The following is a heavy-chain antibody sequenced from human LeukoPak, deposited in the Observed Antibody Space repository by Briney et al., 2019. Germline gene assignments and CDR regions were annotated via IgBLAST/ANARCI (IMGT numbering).Heavy chain of an antibody. CDR3: ARRIAVAGTALDY. CDR1: GFTFDDYA. D-gene: IGHD6-19*01. V-gene: IGHV3-9*01. Sequence: GRSLRLSCAASGFTFDDYAMHWVRQAPGKGLEWVSGISWNSGSIAYADSVKGRSTISRDNAKNSLYLQMNSLRAEDTALYYCARRIAVAGTALDYWGQGTLVTVSS. CDR2: ISWNSGSI. J-gene: IGHJ4*02.